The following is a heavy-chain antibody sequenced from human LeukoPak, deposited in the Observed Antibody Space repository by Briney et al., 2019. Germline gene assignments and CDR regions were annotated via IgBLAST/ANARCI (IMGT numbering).Heavy chain of an antibody. J-gene: IGHJ3*02. CDR1: GFTFNNFA. V-gene: IGHV3-23*01. CDR2: ISGSGGST. CDR3: AKDTTMIPHAFDI. Sequence: GALRLSCAASGFTFNNFAMSWVRQAPGKGLEWVSAISGSGGSTYYADSVKGRFTISRDNSKNTLYLQMNSLRAEDTAVYYCAKDTTMIPHAFDIWGQGTMVTVSS. D-gene: IGHD3-22*01.